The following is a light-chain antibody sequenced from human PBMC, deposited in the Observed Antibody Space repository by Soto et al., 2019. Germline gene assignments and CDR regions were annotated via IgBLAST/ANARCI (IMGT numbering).Light chain of an antibody. CDR3: QSYDTSLSGCV. Sequence: QSVLTQPPSVSGAPGQRVTISCTGTSSNIGAGYDVHWYQHLPGTVPKLLIYTNSDRPSGVPDRFSGSKSGTSASLAITGLQAEDEAYYYCQSYDTSLSGCVFGAGTTLTVL. V-gene: IGLV1-40*01. J-gene: IGLJ1*01. CDR2: TNS. CDR1: SSNIGAGYD.